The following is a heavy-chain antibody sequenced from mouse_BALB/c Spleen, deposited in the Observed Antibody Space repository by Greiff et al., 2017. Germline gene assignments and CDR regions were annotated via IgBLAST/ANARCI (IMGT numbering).Heavy chain of an antibody. Sequence: VQLQQSGPELVKPGASVKIPCKASGYTFTDYNMDWVKQSHGKSLEWIGDINPNNGGTIYNQKFKGKATLTVDKSSSTAYMELRSLTSEDTAVYYCARSIYYDYDEAMDYWGQGTSVTVPS. CDR1: GYTFTDYN. D-gene: IGHD2-4*01. V-gene: IGHV1-18*01. CDR2: INPNNGGT. J-gene: IGHJ4*01. CDR3: ARSIYYDYDEAMDY.